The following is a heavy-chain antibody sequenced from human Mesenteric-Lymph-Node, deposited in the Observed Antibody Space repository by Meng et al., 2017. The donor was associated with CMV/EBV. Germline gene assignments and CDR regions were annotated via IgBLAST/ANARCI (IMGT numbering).Heavy chain of an antibody. CDR3: ARGGLPGSKDY. CDR2: IYYSGSA. D-gene: IGHD5-24*01. Sequence: RTCSVSGGSFSGYYWTWIRQPPGKGLEWIGEIYYSGSAKYNPSLESRVTISVGPSKNQFSLKLTSVTAADTAVYFCARGGLPGSKDYWGQGTLVTVSS. J-gene: IGHJ4*02. V-gene: IGHV4-34*01. CDR1: GGSFSGYY.